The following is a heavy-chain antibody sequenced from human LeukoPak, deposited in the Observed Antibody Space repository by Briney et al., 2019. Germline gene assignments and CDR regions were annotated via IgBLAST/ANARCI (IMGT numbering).Heavy chain of an antibody. J-gene: IGHJ6*04. CDR3: AREGDTAMVLDV. D-gene: IGHD5-18*01. CDR2: INPNSGGT. Sequence: ASVKLSCKASGSTFTGYYMHWVRQAPGQRLEWMGWINPNSGGTNYAQKFQGRVTMTRDTSISTAYMELSSLRSEDTAVYYCAREGDTAMVLDVCGKGTTVTISS. CDR1: GSTFTGYY. V-gene: IGHV1-2*02.